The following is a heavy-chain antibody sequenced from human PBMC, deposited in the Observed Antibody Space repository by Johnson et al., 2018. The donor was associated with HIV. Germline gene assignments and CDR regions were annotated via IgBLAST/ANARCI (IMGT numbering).Heavy chain of an antibody. Sequence: VQLVESGGGLVQPGGSLRLSCAASGFTVSSNYMSWVRQAPGQGLEWVSVIYSGGSTYYANSVKGRFTISKDNSKNKLYLQTNSLRAEDTAVYYCARDREYGLAWGWAFDIWGQGTMVTVSS. CDR1: GFTVSSNY. D-gene: IGHD6-19*01. CDR2: IYSGGST. V-gene: IGHV3-66*02. CDR3: ARDREYGLAWGWAFDI. J-gene: IGHJ3*02.